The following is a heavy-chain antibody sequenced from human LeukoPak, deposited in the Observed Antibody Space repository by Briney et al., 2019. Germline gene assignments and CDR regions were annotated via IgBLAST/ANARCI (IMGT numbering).Heavy chain of an antibody. CDR3: VKGASASRTTYYYDNNWFDP. CDR1: GFTFGSYA. CDR2: ITGSGRIT. Sequence: GGSLRLSCSASGFTFGSYAMHWVRQAPEKGLEYISAITGSGRITYYADSVKGRFTISRDNSKNSLYLQMSSLTPADTAVYYCVKGASASRTTYYYDNNWFDPWGQGTLVTVSS. V-gene: IGHV3-64D*08. J-gene: IGHJ5*02. D-gene: IGHD3-22*01.